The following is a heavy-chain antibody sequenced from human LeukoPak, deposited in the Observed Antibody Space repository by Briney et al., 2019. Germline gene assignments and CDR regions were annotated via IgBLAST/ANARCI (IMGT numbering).Heavy chain of an antibody. J-gene: IGHJ6*02. D-gene: IGHD3-22*01. CDR1: GFTFSSYA. CDR3: AKGTFDYYDSSGYYSHDYYYYGMDV. Sequence: PGGSLRLSCAASGFTFSSYAMSWVRQAPGTGLEWVSAISGSGGSTYYADSVKGRFTISRDNSKNTLYLQMNSLRAEDTAVYYCAKGTFDYYDSSGYYSHDYYYYGMDVWGQGTTVTVSS. CDR2: ISGSGGST. V-gene: IGHV3-23*01.